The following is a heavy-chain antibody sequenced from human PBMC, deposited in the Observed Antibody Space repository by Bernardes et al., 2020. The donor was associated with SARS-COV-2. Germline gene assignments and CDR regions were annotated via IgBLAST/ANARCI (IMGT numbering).Heavy chain of an antibody. Sequence: GGSLRLSCTASGFSFSDSAMSWVRQAPGKGLEWLGFIRNKAYGGTTQYAASVRGRFTISRDDSKSIAYLQMNSLITEDTAVYYCTRDHLPNDASDIWGQGTMVTVSS. V-gene: IGHV3-49*04. CDR2: IRNKAYGGTT. J-gene: IGHJ3*02. CDR3: TRDHLPNDASDI. CDR1: GFSFSDSA.